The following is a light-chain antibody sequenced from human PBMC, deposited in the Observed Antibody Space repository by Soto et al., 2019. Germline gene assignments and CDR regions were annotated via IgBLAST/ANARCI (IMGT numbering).Light chain of an antibody. CDR3: QQYGNSPIT. CDR2: AAS. CDR1: QSVSSSY. V-gene: IGKV3-20*01. J-gene: IGKJ5*01. Sequence: EVVLTQSPGTLSLSAGERATLSCRASQSVSSSYLAWYQQRPGQPPRLLIYAASSRATGIPDRFSGNGSGTDFTLTISRLEPEDFAVYYCQQYGNSPITFGQGTRLAIK.